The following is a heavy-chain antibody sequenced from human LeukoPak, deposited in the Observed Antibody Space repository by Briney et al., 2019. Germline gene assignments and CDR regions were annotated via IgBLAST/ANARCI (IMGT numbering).Heavy chain of an antibody. D-gene: IGHD1-14*01. CDR3: ARGAGTGDYYYYYGMDV. V-gene: IGHV3-13*01. Sequence: PGGSLRLSCAASGFTFSSYDMHWVRQATGKGLEWVSAIGTAGDTYHPGSVKGRFTISRENAKNSLYLQMNSLRAEDTAVYYCARGAGTGDYYYYYGMDVWGQGTTVTVSS. J-gene: IGHJ6*02. CDR1: GFTFSSYD. CDR2: IGTAGDT.